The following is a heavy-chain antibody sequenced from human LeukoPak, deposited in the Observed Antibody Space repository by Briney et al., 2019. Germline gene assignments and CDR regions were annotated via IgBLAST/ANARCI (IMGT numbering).Heavy chain of an antibody. CDR2: INPNSCGT. Sequence: VKVSCKASGYTFTGYYMHWVRQAPGQGLEWMGWINPNSCGTNYAQKFQGRVTMTRDTSISTAYMELSRLRSDDTAVYYCASKAGIAVTGLFDYWGQGTPVTVSS. V-gene: IGHV1-2*02. J-gene: IGHJ4*02. CDR1: GYTFTGYY. D-gene: IGHD6-19*01. CDR3: ASKAGIAVTGLFDY.